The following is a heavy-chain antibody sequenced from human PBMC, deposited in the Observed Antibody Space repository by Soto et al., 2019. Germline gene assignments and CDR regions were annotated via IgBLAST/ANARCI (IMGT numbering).Heavy chain of an antibody. CDR1: GMSLRTTGVG. V-gene: IGHV2-5*02. CDR2: IYWDDDK. D-gene: IGHD3-10*01. CDR3: VRSYYYASRPIDY. J-gene: IGHJ4*02. Sequence: QITLKESGPTLVNPTQTLTLTCTFSGMSLRTTGVGVGWIRQPPGKALEWLAVIYWDDDKRYSPSLKSRVSITKDTSRNQVVLTMTNMDPGDTATYYCVRSYYYASRPIDYWGLGTLVTVSS.